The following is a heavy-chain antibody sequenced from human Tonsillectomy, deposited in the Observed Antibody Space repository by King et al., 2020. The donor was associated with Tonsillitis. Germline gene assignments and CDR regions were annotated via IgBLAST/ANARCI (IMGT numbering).Heavy chain of an antibody. V-gene: IGHV6-1*01. CDR3: ARVVPTVGRIAFDI. CDR2: TYHRSKWYN. CDR1: GDSVSSNSAA. D-gene: IGHD1-1*01. Sequence: VQLPQSGPGLVKPSQTLSLTCALSGDSVSSNSAAWNWLRQSPSRGLEWLGRTYHRSKWYNDYAVSVNSRITIKPDTSKNQFSLQLNSVTPEDTAVYYGARVVPTVGRIAFDIWGQGTLVTASS. J-gene: IGHJ3*02.